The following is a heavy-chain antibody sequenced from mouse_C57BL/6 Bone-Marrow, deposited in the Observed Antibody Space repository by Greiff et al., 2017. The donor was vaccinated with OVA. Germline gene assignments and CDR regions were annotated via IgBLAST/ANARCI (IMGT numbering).Heavy chain of an antibody. Sequence: VQLQQSGAELARPGASVKLSCKASGYTFTSYGISWVKQRTGQGLEWIGEIYPRSGKTYYNEKFKGKATLTADKSSSTAYMELRSLTSEDSAVYFCARGGLRAFAYWGQGTLVTVSA. V-gene: IGHV1-81*01. J-gene: IGHJ3*01. CDR1: GYTFTSYG. D-gene: IGHD2-4*01. CDR3: ARGGLRAFAY. CDR2: IYPRSGKT.